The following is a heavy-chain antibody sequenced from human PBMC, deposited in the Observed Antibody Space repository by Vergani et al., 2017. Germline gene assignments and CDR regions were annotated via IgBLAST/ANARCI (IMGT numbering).Heavy chain of an antibody. CDR2: IIPIFGTA. J-gene: IGHJ2*01. V-gene: IGHV1-69*01. CDR1: GGTFSSYA. CDR3: ARVRGVEMATTQSGWYFDL. D-gene: IGHD5-24*01. Sequence: QVQLVQSGAEVKKPGSSVKVSCKASGGTFSSYAISWVRQAPGQGLEWMGGIIPIFGTANYAQKFQGRVTITGDEATSTAYMELGSLRSEDTAVYYCARVRGVEMATTQSGWYFDLWGRGTLVTVSS.